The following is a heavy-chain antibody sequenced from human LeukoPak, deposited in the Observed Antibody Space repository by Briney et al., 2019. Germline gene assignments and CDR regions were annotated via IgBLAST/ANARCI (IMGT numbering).Heavy chain of an antibody. CDR3: ARDGPPETTVTSPGDY. D-gene: IGHD4-17*01. CDR1: GFTFSSYN. Sequence: GGSLRLSCAASGFTFSSYNMNWVRQAPGKGLEWVSYISSSSSTIYYADSVKGRFTISRDNAKNSLYLQMNSLRDEDTAVYYCARDGPPETTVTSPGDYWGQGTLVTVSS. CDR2: ISSSSSTI. J-gene: IGHJ4*02. V-gene: IGHV3-48*02.